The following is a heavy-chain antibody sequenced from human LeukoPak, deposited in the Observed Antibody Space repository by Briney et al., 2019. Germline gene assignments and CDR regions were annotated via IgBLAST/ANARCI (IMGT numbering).Heavy chain of an antibody. V-gene: IGHV3-7*01. CDR2: IKQDGSEK. D-gene: IGHD4-17*01. CDR3: GGSSGGDYGDYYYYYGMDV. CDR1: GFTFSSYW. Sequence: GGSLRLSCAASGFTFSSYWMSWVRQAPGKGLEWVANIKQDGSEKYYVDSVKGRFTISRDNAKNSLYLQMNSLRAEDTAVYYCGGSSGGDYGDYYYYYGMDVWGQGTTVTVSS. J-gene: IGHJ6*02.